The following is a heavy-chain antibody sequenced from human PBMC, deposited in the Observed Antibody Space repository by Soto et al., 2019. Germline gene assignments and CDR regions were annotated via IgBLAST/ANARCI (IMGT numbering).Heavy chain of an antibody. V-gene: IGHV3-43*01. Sequence: GGSLRFSCAASGFTFDDYTMHWVRQAPGKGLEWVSLISWDGGSTYYADSVKGRFTISRDNSKNSLYLQMNSLRTEDTALYYCAKDSSSGYFDYWGQGTLVTVSS. CDR3: AKDSSSGYFDY. J-gene: IGHJ4*02. D-gene: IGHD3-22*01. CDR2: ISWDGGST. CDR1: GFTFDDYT.